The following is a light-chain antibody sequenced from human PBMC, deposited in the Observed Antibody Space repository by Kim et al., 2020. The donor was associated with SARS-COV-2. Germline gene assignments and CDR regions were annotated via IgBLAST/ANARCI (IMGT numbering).Light chain of an antibody. CDR3: QAWDSSTVV. J-gene: IGLJ2*01. V-gene: IGLV3-1*01. CDR2: QDS. Sequence: SYELTQPPSVPVSPGQTASIPCSGDKLGDKYACWYQQKPGQSPVLVIYQDSKRPSRIPERFSGSNSGNTATLTISGTQAMDEADYYCQAWDSSTVVFGGGTKLTVL. CDR1: KLGDKY.